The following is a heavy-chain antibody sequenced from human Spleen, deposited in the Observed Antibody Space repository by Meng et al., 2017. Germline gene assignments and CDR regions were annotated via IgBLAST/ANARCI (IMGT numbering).Heavy chain of an antibody. CDR3: AREVAGYFDY. V-gene: IGHV3-38-3*01. D-gene: IGHD2-15*01. CDR1: GFTVTSNE. Sequence: GESLKISCAASGFTVTSNEMSWVRQAPGKGLEWVSSICGDSTYYADSGKGRVTVSRDNSKNTVYVQMNSLRSEDTAVYYCAREVAGYFDYWGQGTLVTVSS. J-gene: IGHJ4*02. CDR2: ICGDST.